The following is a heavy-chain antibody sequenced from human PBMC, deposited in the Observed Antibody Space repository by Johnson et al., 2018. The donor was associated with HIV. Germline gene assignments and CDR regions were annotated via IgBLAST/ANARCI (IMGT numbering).Heavy chain of an antibody. J-gene: IGHJ3*02. CDR3: ANSYSSSSGNNDYAFDI. V-gene: IGHV3-30*04. CDR1: GFTFSSYA. Sequence: QVLFVESGGGVVQPVRSLRLSCAASGFTFSSYAMHWVRQAPGKGLEWVAVISYDGSNKYYADSVKGRFTISRDNSKNTLYLQMNSLRAEDTAVYYCANSYSSSSGNNDYAFDIWGQGTMVTVSS. CDR2: ISYDGSNK. D-gene: IGHD6-6*01.